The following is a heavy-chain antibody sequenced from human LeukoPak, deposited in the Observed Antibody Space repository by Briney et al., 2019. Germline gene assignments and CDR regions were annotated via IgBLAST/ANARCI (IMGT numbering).Heavy chain of an antibody. CDR2: IYYSGST. CDR3: ARDQSPYYYDSSGYYDAFDI. Sequence: SSETLSLTCTVSGGSISSYYWSWIQQPPGKGLEWIGYIYYSGSTNYNPSLKSRVTISVDTSKNQFSLKLSSVTAADTAVYYCARDQSPYYYDSSGYYDAFDIWGQGTMVTVSS. J-gene: IGHJ3*02. D-gene: IGHD3-22*01. CDR1: GGSISSYY. V-gene: IGHV4-59*01.